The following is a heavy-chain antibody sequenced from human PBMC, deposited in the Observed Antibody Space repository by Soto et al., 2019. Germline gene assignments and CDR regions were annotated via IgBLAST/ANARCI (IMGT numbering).Heavy chain of an antibody. CDR2: LYYTGNT. CDR1: GAPIAVFY. Sequence: QLQESGPGVVKPSETLSLTCTVSGAPIAVFYWTWIRQAPGKGLEWIGYLYYTGNTNYSPSLKSRVAMSMDTSKKHFYLTLTSATAADPAVYFCARGGSEGGLDIWGQGTTVTVSS. D-gene: IGHD3-10*01. V-gene: IGHV4-59*01. J-gene: IGHJ6*02. CDR3: ARGGSEGGLDI.